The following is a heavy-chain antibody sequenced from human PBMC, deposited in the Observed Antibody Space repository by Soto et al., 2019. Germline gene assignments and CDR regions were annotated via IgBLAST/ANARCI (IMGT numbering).Heavy chain of an antibody. J-gene: IGHJ6*02. CDR3: ARGQAGYCSSTSCYYYYGMDV. CDR1: GYSISSGYH. V-gene: IGHV4-38-2*01. CDR2: VNHSGST. Sequence: PSETLSLTCAVSGYSISSGYHWGWIRQPPGKGLEWLGSVNHSGSTNYNPSLKSRVTISVDTSKNQFSLKLSSVTAADTAVYYCARGQAGYCSSTSCYYYYGMDVWGQGTTVTVSS. D-gene: IGHD2-2*01.